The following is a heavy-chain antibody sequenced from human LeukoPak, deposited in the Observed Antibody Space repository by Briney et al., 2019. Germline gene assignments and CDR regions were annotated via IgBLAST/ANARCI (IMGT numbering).Heavy chain of an antibody. CDR1: GFTFCSYA. J-gene: IGHJ2*01. CDR3: SRGGYTTHVLGYFDL. CDR2: ISYDGSNK. Sequence: GRSLRLSCAASGFTFCSYATHWVRQAPGKGQEWVAVISYDGSNKYYADAVKGRCTISRDNAKNTLYLQMNSLRAEDTAVYDCSRGGYTTHVLGYFDLWGRGTLVTVSS. D-gene: IGHD6-13*01. V-gene: IGHV3-30-3*01.